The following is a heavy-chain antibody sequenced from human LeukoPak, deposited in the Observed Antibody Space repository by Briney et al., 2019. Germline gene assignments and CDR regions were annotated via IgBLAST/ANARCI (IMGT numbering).Heavy chain of an antibody. Sequence: GGSLRLSCAASGFTVSSNYMSWVRQAPGKGLEWVGFIRSKAYGGTTEYAASVKGRFTISRDDSKSIAYLQMNSLKTEDTAVYYCTRDQIAAFYYYYYMDVWGKGTTVTVSS. CDR1: GFTVSSNY. D-gene: IGHD6-13*01. J-gene: IGHJ6*03. CDR2: IRSKAYGGTT. CDR3: TRDQIAAFYYYYYMDV. V-gene: IGHV3-49*04.